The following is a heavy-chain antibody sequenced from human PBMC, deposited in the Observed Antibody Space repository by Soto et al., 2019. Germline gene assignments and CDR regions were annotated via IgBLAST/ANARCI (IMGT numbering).Heavy chain of an antibody. J-gene: IGHJ6*02. Sequence: PSETLSPTSAVHRGSFSGFYWSWIRQPPGKGLEWIGELNHSGSTNYNPSPKSRVTTSVDTSKNQFSLKLSYVTAADTDVYYCARGRSGVVIMDYYYGMDVWGQGTTVT. V-gene: IGHV4-34*01. CDR3: ARGRSGVVIMDYYYGMDV. CDR1: RGSFSGFY. CDR2: LNHSGST. D-gene: IGHD3-3*01.